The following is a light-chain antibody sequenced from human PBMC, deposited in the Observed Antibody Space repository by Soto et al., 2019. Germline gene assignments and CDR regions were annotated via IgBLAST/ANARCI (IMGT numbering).Light chain of an antibody. CDR3: QQYSSPPPFT. CDR1: QRVSSSY. J-gene: IGKJ2*01. CDR2: GAS. V-gene: IGKV3-20*01. Sequence: EIVLTQSPGTLSLSPGERATLSCRASQRVSSSYLAGYQQKPGQAPRLLIYGASSRATGIPDRFSGSGSGTDFTLTISGLEPEDFPVYFCQQYSSPPPFTYGQGTKVEI.